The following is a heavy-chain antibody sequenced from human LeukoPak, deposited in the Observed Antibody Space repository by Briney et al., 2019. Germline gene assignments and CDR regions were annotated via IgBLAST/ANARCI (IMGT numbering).Heavy chain of an antibody. CDR2: IYTSGST. Sequence: SETLSLTCTVSGGSISSGSYYWSWIRQPAGKGLEWIGRIYTSGSTNYNPSLKSRVTISVDTSKNQFPLKLSSVTAADTAVYYCARDPLYSSSSGTDYWGQGTLVTVSS. J-gene: IGHJ4*02. D-gene: IGHD6-6*01. CDR3: ARDPLYSSSSGTDY. V-gene: IGHV4-61*02. CDR1: GGSISSGSYY.